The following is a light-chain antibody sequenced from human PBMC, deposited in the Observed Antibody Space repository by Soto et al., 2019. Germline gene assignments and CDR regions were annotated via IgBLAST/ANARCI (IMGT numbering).Light chain of an antibody. CDR2: GAS. J-gene: IGKJ1*01. CDR3: LQYNVWPRT. V-gene: IGKV3-15*01. CDR1: QSVSGN. Sequence: EVVMTQSPGTLSVSLGERASLSCRASQSVSGNLAWYQQTPGQAPRLLIHGASTRATGIPARFSGSGSGTEFTLTIRSMHSEDFAFYYCLQYNVWPRTFGQATKVDI.